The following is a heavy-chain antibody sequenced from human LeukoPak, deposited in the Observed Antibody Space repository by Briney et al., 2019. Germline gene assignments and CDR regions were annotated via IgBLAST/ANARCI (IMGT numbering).Heavy chain of an antibody. D-gene: IGHD3-16*01. CDR2: ITGSGGSI. CDR1: GFTFSSYG. V-gene: IGHV3-23*01. Sequence: PGRSLRLSCAASGFTFSSYGMHWVRQAPGKGLEWVSAITGSGGSIYYADSVKGRFTISRDNSKNTLYLQMNSLRAEDTAVYYCAKALRGYFDNWGQGILVTVSS. CDR3: AKALRGYFDN. J-gene: IGHJ4*02.